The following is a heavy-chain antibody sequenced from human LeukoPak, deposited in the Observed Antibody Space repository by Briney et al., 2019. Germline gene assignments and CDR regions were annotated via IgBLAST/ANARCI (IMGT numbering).Heavy chain of an antibody. D-gene: IGHD3-9*01. V-gene: IGHV7-4-1*02. CDR2: INTNTRNP. CDR3: ARGGFDSRWACDI. CDR1: GYTFTKYA. Sequence: GASVKVSCKASGYTFTKYAMNWVRQAPGQGLEWMGWINTNTRNPTYAQGFTGRVVFSLDTSVSTAYLQISSLKAEDTAVYYCARGGFDSRWACDIWGQGTMVTASS. J-gene: IGHJ3*02.